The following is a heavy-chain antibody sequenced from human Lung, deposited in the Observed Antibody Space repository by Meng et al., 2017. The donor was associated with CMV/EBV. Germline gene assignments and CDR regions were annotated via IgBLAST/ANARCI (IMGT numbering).Heavy chain of an antibody. CDR2: IPHRGSS. CDR1: GDSITNHNW. J-gene: IGHJ1*01. CDR3: LRRSGGSV. V-gene: IGHV4-4*02. D-gene: IGHD3-10*01. Sequence: QVQLGASGPALVQPSETLSLTCAVSGDSITNHNWWAWVRQPPGKGLEWIGEIPHRGSSAYNPSLKSGVSMSIDKSKNQFSLKLTSVTAADTAVYHCLRRSGGSVWGQGTLVTVSS.